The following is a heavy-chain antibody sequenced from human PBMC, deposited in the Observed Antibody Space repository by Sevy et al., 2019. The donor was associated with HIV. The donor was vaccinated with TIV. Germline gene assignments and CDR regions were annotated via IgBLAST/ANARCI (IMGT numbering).Heavy chain of an antibody. Sequence: SETLSLTCTVSGGSISRSTYYWGWIRQPPGKGLEWIGSIYYSGSTYYNVSLESRVTISVDMSKNQFSLRLSSVNAADTAVYYCARHGGIAVATLDYWGQGTLVTVSS. CDR1: GGSISRSTYY. J-gene: IGHJ4*02. CDR2: IYYSGST. D-gene: IGHD6-19*01. CDR3: ARHGGIAVATLDY. V-gene: IGHV4-39*01.